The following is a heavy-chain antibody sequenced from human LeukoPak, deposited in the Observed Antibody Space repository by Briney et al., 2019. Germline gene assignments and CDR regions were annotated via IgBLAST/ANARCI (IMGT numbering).Heavy chain of an antibody. Sequence: NPGGTLRLSCAASGFTFSSYSMNWVRQAPGKGLEWVSSISSSSSYIYYADSVKGRFTISRDNAKKSLYLQMNSLRAEDTAVYYCARATTYDILTGFSDYWGQGTLVTVSS. CDR2: ISSSSSYI. CDR1: GFTFSSYS. J-gene: IGHJ4*02. CDR3: ARATTYDILTGFSDY. D-gene: IGHD3-9*01. V-gene: IGHV3-21*01.